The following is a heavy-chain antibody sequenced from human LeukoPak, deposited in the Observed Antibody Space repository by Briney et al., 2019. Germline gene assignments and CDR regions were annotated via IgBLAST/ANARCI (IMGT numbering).Heavy chain of an antibody. CDR3: ARVGRFGYSGYDPRADY. V-gene: IGHV1-18*01. CDR1: GYTFTSYG. Sequence: GASVKVSCKASGYTFTSYGISWVRQAPGQGLEWMGWISAYNGNTNYAQKLQGRVTMTTDTSTSTAYMELRSLRSDDTAVYYCARVGRFGYSGYDPRADYWGQGTLVTVSS. D-gene: IGHD5-12*01. J-gene: IGHJ4*02. CDR2: ISAYNGNT.